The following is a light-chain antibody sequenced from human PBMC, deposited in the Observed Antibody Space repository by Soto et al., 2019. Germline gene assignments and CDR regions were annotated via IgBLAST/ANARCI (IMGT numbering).Light chain of an antibody. V-gene: IGKV3-11*01. CDR3: QQRSYWLT. CDR2: DAS. J-gene: IGKJ4*01. CDR1: QSLRSN. Sequence: IVMTQSPPTLSVSPGEEATLACRASQSLRSNLAWYQQKPGQAPRLLIYDASNRATGTPARFSGSGSGTDFTLTISSLEPEDFAVYYCQQRSYWLTFGEGTKVDI.